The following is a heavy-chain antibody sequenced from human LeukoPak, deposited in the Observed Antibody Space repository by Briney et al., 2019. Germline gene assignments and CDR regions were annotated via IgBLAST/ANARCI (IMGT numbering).Heavy chain of an antibody. Sequence: GSLRLSCAASGFTFSSYGMHWVRQAPGKGLEWVAVISKDGSQRYYADSVKGRFTISRDNSKNTVYLQMTTLRVEDTAVYYCARDEDGRSSNYVFDYWGQGTLVTVSS. D-gene: IGHD3-16*01. J-gene: IGHJ4*02. CDR3: ARDEDGRSSNYVFDY. CDR2: ISKDGSQR. V-gene: IGHV3-30-3*01. CDR1: GFTFSSYG.